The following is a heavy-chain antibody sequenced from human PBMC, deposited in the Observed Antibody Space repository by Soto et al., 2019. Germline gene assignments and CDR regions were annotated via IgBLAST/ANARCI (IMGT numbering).Heavy chain of an antibody. D-gene: IGHD1-26*01. V-gene: IGHV3-21*01. J-gene: IGHJ3*02. CDR1: GFTFSSYS. CDR3: ARGKLNDAFDI. Sequence: AGGVLRLSCAASGFTFSSYSMNWVRQAPGKGLEWVSSISSSSSYIYYADSVKGRFTISRDNAKNSLYLQMNSLRAEDTAVYYCARGKLNDAFDIWGQGTMVTVSS. CDR2: ISSSSSYI.